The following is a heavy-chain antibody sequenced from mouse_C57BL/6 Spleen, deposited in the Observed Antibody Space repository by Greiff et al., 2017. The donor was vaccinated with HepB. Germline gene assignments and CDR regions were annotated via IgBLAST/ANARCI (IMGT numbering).Heavy chain of an antibody. D-gene: IGHD1-2*01. Sequence: EVQLQQSGAELVRPGASVKLSCTASGFNIKDYYMHWVKQRPEQGLEWIGRIDPEDGDTEYAPKFQGKATMTADTSSNTAYLQLSSLTSEDTAVYYCLNYDGLYYYAMDYWGQGTSVTVSS. V-gene: IGHV14-1*01. CDR2: IDPEDGDT. CDR1: GFNIKDYY. CDR3: LNYDGLYYYAMDY. J-gene: IGHJ4*01.